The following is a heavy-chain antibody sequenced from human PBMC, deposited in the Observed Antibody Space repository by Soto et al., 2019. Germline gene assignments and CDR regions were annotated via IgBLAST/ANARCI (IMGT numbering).Heavy chain of an antibody. CDR3: ARHNYGSGSTYFEY. D-gene: IGHD3-10*01. J-gene: IGHJ4*02. CDR2: IYYSGST. Sequence: PSETVSLTCTVSGGSISSYYWSWIRQPPGKGLEWIGYIYYSGSTNYNPSLKSRVTISVDTSKNQFSLKLNSMTAADTAVYYCARHNYGSGSTYFEYWGQGTLVTVSS. V-gene: IGHV4-59*08. CDR1: GGSISSYY.